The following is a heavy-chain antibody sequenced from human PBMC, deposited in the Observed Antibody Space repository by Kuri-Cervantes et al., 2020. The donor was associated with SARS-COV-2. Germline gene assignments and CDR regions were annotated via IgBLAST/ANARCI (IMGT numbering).Heavy chain of an antibody. J-gene: IGHJ6*03. CDR2: ISSSSSYI. CDR3: ARWNYYYYMDV. CDR1: GFTFSSYS. Sequence: LSLTCAASGFTFSSYSMNWVRQAPGRGLEWVSSISSSSSYIYYADSVKGRFTISRDNAKNSLYLQMNSLRAEDTAVYYCARWNYYYYMDVWGKGTTVTVSS. V-gene: IGHV3-21*01.